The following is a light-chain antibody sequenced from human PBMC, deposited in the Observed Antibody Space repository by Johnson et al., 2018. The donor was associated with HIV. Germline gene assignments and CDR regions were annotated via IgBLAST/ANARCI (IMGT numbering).Light chain of an antibody. J-gene: IGLJ1*01. V-gene: IGLV1-51*01. CDR1: SSNIGNNY. CDR2: DNN. CDR3: GTWDGGGGF. Sequence: QSVLTQPPSMSAAPGEKVTISCSGSSSNIGNNYVSWYRQVPGTAPKLLIYDNNKRPSGIPTRFHGSKSCTSATLAITGIQTGDEAYYDFGTWDGGGGFFRTVNKVTVL.